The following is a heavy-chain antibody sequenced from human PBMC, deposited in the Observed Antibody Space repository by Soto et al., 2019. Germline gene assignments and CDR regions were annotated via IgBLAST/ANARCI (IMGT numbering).Heavy chain of an antibody. J-gene: IGHJ5*02. CDR2: IYDSGST. CDR3: ARDNGVGP. CDR1: GGSISSGDYY. D-gene: IGHD2-8*01. V-gene: IGHV4-30-4*01. Sequence: QVQLQESGPVLVKPSQTLSLTCTVSGGSISSGDYYWSWIRQPPGKGLEWIGYIYDSGSTYYNSALKSRVNITLDTSKNQFSLKLTSVTAADTAVYYCARDNGVGPWGQGTLVTVSS.